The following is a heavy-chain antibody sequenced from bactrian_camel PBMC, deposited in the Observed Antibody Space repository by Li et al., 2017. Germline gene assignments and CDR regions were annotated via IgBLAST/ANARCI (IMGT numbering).Heavy chain of an antibody. CDR1: EYIKSSYC. V-gene: IGHV3S53*01. CDR2: VASDGST. CDR3: AATTAAQPRLNAREYKN. D-gene: IGHD5*01. J-gene: IGHJ4*01. Sequence: VQLVESGGGFVQPGGSLRLSCAASEYIKSSYCMGWSRQAPGKEREGVAAVASDGSTAYATFVKGRFTISKDNAKKTVYLQMNNLKPEDSATYYCAATTAAQPRLNAREYKNWGQGTQVTVS.